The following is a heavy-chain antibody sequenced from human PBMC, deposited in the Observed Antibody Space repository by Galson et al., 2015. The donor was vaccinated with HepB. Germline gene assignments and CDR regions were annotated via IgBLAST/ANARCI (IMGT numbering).Heavy chain of an antibody. Sequence: SLRLSCAASGFTFSDHAMHWVRQAPGKGLEWVAVVSFGGNNIYYADSMKGRFTVSRENSKNMLYLQMNSLRLEDTAIYYCVKDGGSGLRYLEWVVSGNYFDHWGQGSLVTVSS. CDR3: VKDGGSGLRYLEWVVSGNYFDH. V-gene: IGHV3-30*18. J-gene: IGHJ4*02. D-gene: IGHD3-3*01. CDR2: VSFGGNNI. CDR1: GFTFSDHA.